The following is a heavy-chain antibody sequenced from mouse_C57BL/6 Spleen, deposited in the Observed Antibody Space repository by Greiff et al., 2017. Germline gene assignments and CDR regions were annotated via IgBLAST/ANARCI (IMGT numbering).Heavy chain of an antibody. V-gene: IGHV1-26*01. J-gene: IGHJ1*03. CDR3: ARRGDYGSSYVRYFDV. Sequence: EVQLQQSGPELVKPGASVKISCKASGYTFTDYYMNWVKQSHGKSLEWIGDINPNNGGTSYNQKFKGKATLTVDKSSSTAYMELRSLTSEDSAVYYCARRGDYGSSYVRYFDVWGTGTTVTVSS. CDR2: INPNNGGT. D-gene: IGHD1-1*01. CDR1: GYTFTDYY.